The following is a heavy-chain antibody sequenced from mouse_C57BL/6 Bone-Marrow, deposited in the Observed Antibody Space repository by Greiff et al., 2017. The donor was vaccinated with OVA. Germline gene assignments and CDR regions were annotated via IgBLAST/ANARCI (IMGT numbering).Heavy chain of an antibody. J-gene: IGHJ2*01. V-gene: IGHV1-72*01. CDR2: IDPNSGDT. Sequence: QVQLQQPGAELVKPGASVKLSCKASGYTFTSYWMHWVKQRPGRGLEWLGRIDPNSGDTKYNEKLKNKATLTVDQHSSNHYMQLSRLTSDDSAVYYCARVRFITTVVATPYYFDYWGPGTTLTVSS. CDR3: ARVRFITTVVATPYYFDY. CDR1: GYTFTSYW. D-gene: IGHD1-1*01.